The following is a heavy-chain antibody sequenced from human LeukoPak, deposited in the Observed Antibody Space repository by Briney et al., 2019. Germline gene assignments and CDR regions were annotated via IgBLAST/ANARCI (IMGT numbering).Heavy chain of an antibody. CDR3: ARGAHYDILTYLMDV. CDR2: IYYSGST. CDR1: GGSISSYY. J-gene: IGHJ6*02. D-gene: IGHD3-9*01. V-gene: IGHV4-59*08. Sequence: SETLSLTCTVSGGSISSYYWSWIRQPPGKGLEWIGYIYYSGSTNYNPSLKSRVTISVDTSKNQFSLKLSSVTAADTAVYYCARGAHYDILTYLMDVWGQGTMVTVSS.